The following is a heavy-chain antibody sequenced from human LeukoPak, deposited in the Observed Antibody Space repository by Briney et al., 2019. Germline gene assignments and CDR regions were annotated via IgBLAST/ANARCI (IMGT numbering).Heavy chain of an antibody. J-gene: IGHJ5*02. Sequence: GASVKVSCKASGYTFTGYGISWVRQAPGQGLEWMGWISAYNGNTNYAQKLQGRVTMTTDTSTSTAYMELRSLRSDDTAVYYCARDGMRTTPAYNWFDPWGQGTLVTVSS. D-gene: IGHD1-1*01. V-gene: IGHV1-18*01. CDR1: GYTFTGYG. CDR2: ISAYNGNT. CDR3: ARDGMRTTPAYNWFDP.